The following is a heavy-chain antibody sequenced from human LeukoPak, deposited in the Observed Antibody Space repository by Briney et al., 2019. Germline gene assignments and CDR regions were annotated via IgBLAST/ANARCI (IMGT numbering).Heavy chain of an antibody. J-gene: IGHJ4*02. CDR3: ARGDYDFWSGYPYYFDY. Sequence: ASVKVSCKASGYTFTSYGISWVRQAPGQGLERMGWISAYNGNTNYAQKLQGRVTMTTDTSTSTAYMELRSLRSDDTAVYYCARGDYDFWSGYPYYFDYWGQGTLVTVSS. D-gene: IGHD3-3*01. V-gene: IGHV1-18*01. CDR2: ISAYNGNT. CDR1: GYTFTSYG.